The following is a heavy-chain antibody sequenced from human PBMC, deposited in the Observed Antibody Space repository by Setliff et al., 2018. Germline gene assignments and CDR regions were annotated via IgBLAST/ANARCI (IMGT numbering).Heavy chain of an antibody. CDR2: IYYDGSNT. Sequence: PGGSLRLSCAASGFTFSRYGMHWVRQPPGKGLEWVAVIYYDGSNTHYTDSVEGRFTISRDNSKNTLYLQMNSLRAEDAAVSYCAKHVLSSGWPNDAFDFWGQGTMVTVSS. CDR1: GFTFSRYG. CDR3: AKHVLSSGWPNDAFDF. D-gene: IGHD6-25*01. V-gene: IGHV3-33*06. J-gene: IGHJ3*01.